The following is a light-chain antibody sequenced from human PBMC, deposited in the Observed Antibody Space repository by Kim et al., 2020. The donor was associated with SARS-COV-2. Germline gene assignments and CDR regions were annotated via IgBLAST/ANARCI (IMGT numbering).Light chain of an antibody. CDR1: DIGTKS. V-gene: IGLV3-21*04. CDR3: QVWDSGSDHWV. CDR2: YDT. Sequence: PGKTATITCGGDDIGTKSVHWYQQTPGQAPVLVIYYDTDRPSGIPERFSASNSGNTATLTVSRVEAGDEADYYCQVWDSGSDHWVFGGGTQLTVL. J-gene: IGLJ3*02.